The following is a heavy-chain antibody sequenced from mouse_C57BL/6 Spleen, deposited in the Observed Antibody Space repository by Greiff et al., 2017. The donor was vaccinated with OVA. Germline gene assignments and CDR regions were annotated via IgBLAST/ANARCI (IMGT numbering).Heavy chain of an antibody. CDR2: INPSNGGT. Sequence: QVQLKQPGTELVKPGASVKLSCKASGYTFTSYWMHWVKQRPGQGLEWIGNINPSNGGTNYNEKFKSKATLTVDKSSSTAYMQLSSLTSEDSAVYYCARRGPYYYGSSPYYAMDYWGQGTSVTVSS. CDR3: ARRGPYYYGSSPYYAMDY. CDR1: GYTFTSYW. J-gene: IGHJ4*01. D-gene: IGHD1-1*01. V-gene: IGHV1-53*01.